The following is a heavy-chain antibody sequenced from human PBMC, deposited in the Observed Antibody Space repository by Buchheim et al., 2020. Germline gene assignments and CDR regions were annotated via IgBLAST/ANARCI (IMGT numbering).Heavy chain of an antibody. Sequence: EVQLVESGGGLVQPGGSLRLSCAASEFAFSNYPMNWVRQAPGKGLEWVSYISGSASTIYYADPVKGRFTISRDNANNSLCLQMNSLRAEDTAVYYCARDVGGSRYDFWGQGTL. CDR3: ARDVGGSRYDF. CDR1: EFAFSNYP. V-gene: IGHV3-48*01. J-gene: IGHJ4*02. D-gene: IGHD1-26*01. CDR2: ISGSASTI.